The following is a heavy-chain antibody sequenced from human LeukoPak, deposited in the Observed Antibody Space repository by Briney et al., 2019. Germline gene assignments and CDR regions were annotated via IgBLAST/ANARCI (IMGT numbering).Heavy chain of an antibody. CDR3: ARDSSGYDSSGYYSPRGFDY. CDR2: INPNSGGT. Sequence: ASVKVSCKASGYTFTGYYMHWVRQAPGQGLEWMGWINPNSGGTNCAQKFQGRVTMTRDTSISTAYMELSRLRSDDTAVYYCARDSSGYDSSGYYSPRGFDYWGQGTLVTVSS. J-gene: IGHJ4*02. V-gene: IGHV1-2*02. D-gene: IGHD3-22*01. CDR1: GYTFTGYY.